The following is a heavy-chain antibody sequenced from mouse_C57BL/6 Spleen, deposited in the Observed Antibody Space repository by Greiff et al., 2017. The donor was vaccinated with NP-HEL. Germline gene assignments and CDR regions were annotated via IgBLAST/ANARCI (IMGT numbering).Heavy chain of an antibody. Sequence: VQLQQPGAELVKPGASVKLSCKASGYTFTSYWMQWVKQRPGQGLEWIGEIDPSDSYTNYNQKFKGKATLTVDTSSSTAYMQLSSLTSEDSAVYYCARGSGYVHYWGQGTTLTVSS. D-gene: IGHD3-2*02. CDR1: GYTFTSYW. V-gene: IGHV1-50*01. CDR3: ARGSGYVHY. CDR2: IDPSDSYT. J-gene: IGHJ2*01.